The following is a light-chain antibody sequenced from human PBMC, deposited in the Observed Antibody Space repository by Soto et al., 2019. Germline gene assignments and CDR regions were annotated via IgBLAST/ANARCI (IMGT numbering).Light chain of an antibody. CDR1: LSVGSN. Sequence: ETVMTQSPATLSVSPGERATLSCRASLSVGSNLAWYQQRTGQGPRLLIYAATTRATGIPVRFSGSGSGTEFPLNISSLQSEDFGYYYCHQYNKWPLFTFGPGTRVDMK. CDR3: HQYNKWPLFT. CDR2: AAT. J-gene: IGKJ3*01. V-gene: IGKV3-15*01.